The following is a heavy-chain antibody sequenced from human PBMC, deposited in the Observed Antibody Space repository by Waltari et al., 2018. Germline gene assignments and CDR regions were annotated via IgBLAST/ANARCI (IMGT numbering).Heavy chain of an antibody. Sequence: EVQLVESGGGLVQPGGSLRLSCAASGFTFSSYWMSWVRQAPGKGLEWVANIKQDGSEKYYVDSVKGRFTISRDNAKNSLYLQMNSLRAEDTAVYYCARDFSVQGDYYYGMDVWGQGTTVTVSS. J-gene: IGHJ6*02. D-gene: IGHD3-10*01. CDR2: IKQDGSEK. V-gene: IGHV3-7*01. CDR3: ARDFSVQGDYYYGMDV. CDR1: GFTFSSYW.